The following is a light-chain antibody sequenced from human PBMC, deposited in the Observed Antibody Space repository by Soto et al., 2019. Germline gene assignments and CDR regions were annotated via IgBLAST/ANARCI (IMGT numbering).Light chain of an antibody. CDR1: SSDVGGYNY. CDR3: SSYAGSNSFEV. CDR2: EVI. J-gene: IGLJ2*01. V-gene: IGLV2-8*01. Sequence: QSALTQPPSASGSPGQSVTISCTGTSSDVGGYNYVSWYQQYPGKAPKLMIYEVIKRPSGVPHRFSGSKSGNTASLTVSGLQAEDEADYYCSSYAGSNSFEVFGGGTKLTVL.